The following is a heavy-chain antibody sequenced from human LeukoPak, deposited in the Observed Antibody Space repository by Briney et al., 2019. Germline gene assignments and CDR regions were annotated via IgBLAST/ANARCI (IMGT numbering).Heavy chain of an antibody. D-gene: IGHD6-25*01. Sequence: GGSLRLSCAASGFAVINNYMSWVRQAPGKGLEWDSVLYSDGSTYYLDSVKGRFTISRDNSKNTLYLQMNSLRAEDTAVYYCATASYSGWTASHDYWGQGTLVTVSS. V-gene: IGHV3-66*01. CDR3: ATASYSGWTASHDY. CDR1: GFAVINNY. J-gene: IGHJ4*02. CDR2: LYSDGST.